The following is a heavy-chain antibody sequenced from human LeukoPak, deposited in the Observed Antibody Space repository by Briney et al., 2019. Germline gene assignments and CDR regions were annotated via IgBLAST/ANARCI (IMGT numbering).Heavy chain of an antibody. CDR3: ARLEQSLDAFDI. J-gene: IGHJ3*02. D-gene: IGHD1/OR15-1a*01. V-gene: IGHV4-59*08. CDR2: IYYSGST. CDR1: GGSISSYY. Sequence: SETLSLTCTVSGGSISSYYWSWIRQPPGKGLEWIGYIYYSGSTNYNPSLKSRVTISVDTSKNQFSLKLSSVTAADTAVYYCARLEQSLDAFDIWGQGTMVPVSS.